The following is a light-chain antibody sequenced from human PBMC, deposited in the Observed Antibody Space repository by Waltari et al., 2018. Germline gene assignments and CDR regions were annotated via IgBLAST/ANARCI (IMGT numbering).Light chain of an antibody. CDR3: QAWDSGAAGV. V-gene: IGLV3-1*01. CDR1: KLGDKY. J-gene: IGLJ1*01. CDR2: QDS. Sequence: SYELSQPPSVSVSPGQTATISCSGDKLGDKYACWYQQKPGQSPVLVIYQDSRRPSGIPERVSGSNSGNTATLTIRGTQAMDEADYYCQAWDSGAAGVFGTGTKVTVL.